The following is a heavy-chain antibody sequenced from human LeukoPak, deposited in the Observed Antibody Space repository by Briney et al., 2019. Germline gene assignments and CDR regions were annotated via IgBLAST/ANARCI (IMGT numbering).Heavy chain of an antibody. V-gene: IGHV4-34*01. CDR3: ARENSYSSGWYGSDY. CDR1: GGSFSGYY. J-gene: IGHJ4*02. D-gene: IGHD6-19*01. CDR2: INHSGST. Sequence: SETLSLTCAVYGGSFSGYYWSWLRQPPGKGLEWIGEINHSGSTNYNPSLKSRVTMSVDTSKNQFSLKLSSVTAADTAVYYCARENSYSSGWYGSDYWGQGTLVTVSS.